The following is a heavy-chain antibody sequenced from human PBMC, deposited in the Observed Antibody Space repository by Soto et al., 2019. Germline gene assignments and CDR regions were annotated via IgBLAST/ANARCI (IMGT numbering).Heavy chain of an antibody. CDR2: ISSTSRYI. Sequence: QLVESGGGLVKPGGSLRLSCAASGFTFSTYSMNWVRQAPGRGLEWVSSISSTSRYIYYADSMRGRFNISRDNAKNSLYLQMNRLRAEDTAVYYCATPPRGPERKPENYWCQGTLVTVPA. CDR3: ATPPRGPERKPENY. V-gene: IGHV3-21*01. J-gene: IGHJ4*02. CDR1: GFTFSTYS.